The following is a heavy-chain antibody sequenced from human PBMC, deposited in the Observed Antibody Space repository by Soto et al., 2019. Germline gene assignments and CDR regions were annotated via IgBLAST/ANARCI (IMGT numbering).Heavy chain of an antibody. CDR2: ISYDGSNK. Sequence: PGGSLRLSCAASGFTFSSYGMRWVRQAPGKGLEWVAVISYDGSNKYYADSVKGRFTISRDNSKNTLYLQMNSLRAEDTAVYYCAKDSGYNWNVYYYYYGMDVWGQGTTVTVSS. V-gene: IGHV3-30*18. CDR3: AKDSGYNWNVYYYYYGMDV. D-gene: IGHD1-1*01. J-gene: IGHJ6*02. CDR1: GFTFSSYG.